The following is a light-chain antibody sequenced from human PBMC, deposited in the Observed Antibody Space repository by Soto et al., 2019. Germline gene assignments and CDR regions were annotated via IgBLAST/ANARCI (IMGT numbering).Light chain of an antibody. Sequence: DIQMTQSPSTLSASVGDRVTITFRASQSISSWLAWYQQKPGKAPKLLIYDASSLESGVPSRFSGSGSGTEFTLTISSLQPDDFATYYCQQYNSYSTFGQGTKVDMK. CDR2: DAS. CDR3: QQYNSYST. CDR1: QSISSW. J-gene: IGKJ1*01. V-gene: IGKV1-5*01.